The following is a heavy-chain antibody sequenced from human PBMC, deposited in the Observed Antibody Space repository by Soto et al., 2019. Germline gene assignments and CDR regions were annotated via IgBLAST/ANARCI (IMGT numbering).Heavy chain of an antibody. CDR1: GGSISSYY. V-gene: IGHV4-59*01. CDR2: IYYSGST. Sequence: PSETLSLTCTVSGGSISSYYWSWIRQPPGKGLEWIGYIYYSGSTNYNPSLKSRVTISVDTSKNQFSLKLSSVTAADTAVYYCARVRSGWWGDFDYWGQGTLVTVSS. J-gene: IGHJ4*02. D-gene: IGHD6-19*01. CDR3: ARVRSGWWGDFDY.